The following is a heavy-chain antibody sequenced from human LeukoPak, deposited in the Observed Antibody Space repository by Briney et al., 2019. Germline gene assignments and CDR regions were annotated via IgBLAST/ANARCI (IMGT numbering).Heavy chain of an antibody. CDR2: IYYSGST. Sequence: SETLSLTCTVSGGTISSSSYYWGWIRQPPGKGLEWIGSIYYSGSTYYNPSLKSRVTISVDTSKNQFSLKLSSVTAADTAVYYCARQLGYCSSTSCYADKVDYWGQGTLVTVSS. D-gene: IGHD2-2*01. CDR1: GGTISSSSYY. CDR3: ARQLGYCSSTSCYADKVDY. V-gene: IGHV4-39*01. J-gene: IGHJ4*02.